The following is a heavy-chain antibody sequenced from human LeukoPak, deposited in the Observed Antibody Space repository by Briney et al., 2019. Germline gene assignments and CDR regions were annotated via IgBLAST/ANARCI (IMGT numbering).Heavy chain of an antibody. V-gene: IGHV3-9*01. CDR3: AKGMNDYGDYDFDY. J-gene: IGHJ4*02. D-gene: IGHD4-17*01. CDR2: ISWNSGSI. CDR1: GFTFDDYA. Sequence: GGSLRLSCAASGFTFDDYAMHWVRQAPGKGLEWVSGISWNSGSIGYADSVKGRFTISRDNAKNSLYLQMNSLRAEDTALYYCAKGMNDYGDYDFDYWGQGTLVTVSS.